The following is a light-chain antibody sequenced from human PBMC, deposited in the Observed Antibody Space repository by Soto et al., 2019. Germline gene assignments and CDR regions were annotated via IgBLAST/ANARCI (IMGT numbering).Light chain of an antibody. CDR1: QSVSSSY. J-gene: IGKJ4*01. V-gene: IGKV3D-15*01. CDR2: DAS. Sequence: EIVLAQSPGTLSLSPGERATLSCRASQSVSSSYLAWYQQKPGQPPRLLIYDASTRATGIPASFSGSGSGTDFTLTISSLQSEDLAVYYGQQYNNWPTLTFGGGTKVEIK. CDR3: QQYNNWPTLT.